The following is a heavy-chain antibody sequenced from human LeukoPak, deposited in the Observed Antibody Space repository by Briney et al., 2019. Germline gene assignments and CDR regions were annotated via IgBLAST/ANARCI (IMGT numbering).Heavy chain of an antibody. Sequence: GASVKVSCKASGGTFSSYAMSWVRQAPGKGLEWVSAIRNSGGSTYYADSVRGRFTISRDNSKNTLYLQMNSLRAEDTAVYYCAKTTSGVPAAMFDYWGQGTLVTVSS. J-gene: IGHJ4*02. CDR3: AKTTSGVPAAMFDY. D-gene: IGHD2-2*01. V-gene: IGHV3-23*01. CDR1: GGTFSSYA. CDR2: IRNSGGST.